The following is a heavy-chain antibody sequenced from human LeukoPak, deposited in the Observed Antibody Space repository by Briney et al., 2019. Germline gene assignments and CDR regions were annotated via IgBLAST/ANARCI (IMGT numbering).Heavy chain of an antibody. CDR1: GFTFSSYA. D-gene: IGHD3-22*01. Sequence: GGSLRLSCAASGFTFSSYAMSWVRQAPGKGLEWVSAISGSGGSTYYADSVKGRFTISRDNSKNTLYLQKNSLRAEDTAVYYCAKDPRGDYYDSSGYWGQGTTVTVS. V-gene: IGHV3-23*01. CDR2: ISGSGGST. J-gene: IGHJ6*02. CDR3: AKDPRGDYYDSSGY.